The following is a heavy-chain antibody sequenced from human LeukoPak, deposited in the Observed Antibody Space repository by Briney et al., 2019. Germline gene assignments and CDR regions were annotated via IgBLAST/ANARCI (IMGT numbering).Heavy chain of an antibody. D-gene: IGHD3-3*01. CDR2: IKQDGSEK. CDR1: GFTFSSYR. J-gene: IGHJ4*02. V-gene: IGHV3-7*04. Sequence: GGSLRLSCAASGFTFSSYRMSWVRQAPGKGLEWVANIKQDGSEKYYVDSVKGRFTISRDNAKNSLYLQMNSLRAEDTAVYYCARGYYDFWSGYLHWGQGTLVTVSS. CDR3: ARGYYDFWSGYLH.